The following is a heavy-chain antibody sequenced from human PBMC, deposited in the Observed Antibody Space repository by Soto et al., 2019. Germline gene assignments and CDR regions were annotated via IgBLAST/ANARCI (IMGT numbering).Heavy chain of an antibody. Sequence: PSETLSLTCSVSGDSLNSRSYYWGWILQPPGKGLEWIGNIYYNGRTYYNPSLKSRLTILVDTSKNQFSLEVTSVTAADTGIYYCARHDGYSYGFDYWGQGALVTVSS. D-gene: IGHD5-18*01. CDR3: ARHDGYSYGFDY. CDR2: IYYNGRT. V-gene: IGHV4-39*01. J-gene: IGHJ4*02. CDR1: GDSLNSRSYY.